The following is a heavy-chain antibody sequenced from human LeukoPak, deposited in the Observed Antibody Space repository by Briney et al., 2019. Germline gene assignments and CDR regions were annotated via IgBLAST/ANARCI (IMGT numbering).Heavy chain of an antibody. V-gene: IGHV3-23*01. Sequence: GGSLRLSCAASGFTFSSYAMSWVRQAPGKGLEWVSAISGSGGSTYYADSVKGRFTISRDNSKITLYLQMNSLRAEDTAVYYCAKDSARFHTAPWGYWGQGTLVTVSS. CDR1: GFTFSSYA. D-gene: IGHD5-18*01. J-gene: IGHJ4*02. CDR2: ISGSGGST. CDR3: AKDSARFHTAPWGY.